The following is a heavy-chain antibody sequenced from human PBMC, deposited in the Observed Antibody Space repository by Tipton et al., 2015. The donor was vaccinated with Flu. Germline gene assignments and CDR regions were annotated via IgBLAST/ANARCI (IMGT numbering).Heavy chain of an antibody. D-gene: IGHD2-2*01. CDR3: AGIGCSSSSCFSYYYGVDV. J-gene: IGHJ6*02. V-gene: IGHV5-51*01. Sequence: QLVQSGAEVKKPGESLKISCKGSGYSFTSYWIGWVRQMPGKGLEWMGIIYPADSDTRYSPSFQGQVTISADKSISTAYLQWSSRKAAATAMYDCAGIGCSSSSCFSYYYGVDVWGQGTPVTVPS. CDR2: IYPADSDT. CDR1: GYSFTSYW.